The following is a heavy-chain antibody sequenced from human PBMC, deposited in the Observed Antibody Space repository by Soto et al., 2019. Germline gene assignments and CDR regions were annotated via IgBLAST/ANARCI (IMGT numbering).Heavy chain of an antibody. D-gene: IGHD6-13*01. CDR2: ISYDGSNK. J-gene: IGHJ4*02. CDR3: AILPPGIAAAGTVY. CDR1: GFTFSSYG. V-gene: IGHV3-30*03. Sequence: QPVGSLRLSCAASGFTFSSYGMHWVRQAPGKGLEWVAVISYDGSNKYYADSVKGRFTISRDNSKNTLYLQMNSLRAEDTAVYYCAILPPGIAAAGTVYWGQGTLVTVSS.